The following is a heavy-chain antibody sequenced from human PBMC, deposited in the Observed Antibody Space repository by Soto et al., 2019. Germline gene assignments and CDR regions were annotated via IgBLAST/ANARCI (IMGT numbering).Heavy chain of an antibody. J-gene: IGHJ6*02. V-gene: IGHV4-59*01. CDR3: AIRTGRSYFGMDV. D-gene: IGHD1-26*01. CDR2: AYYSGST. CDR1: GGSMSYYY. Sequence: SETLSLTCTVSGGSMSYYYWNWIRQPPGKGLEWIGYAYYSGSTNYNPSLKSRVTISVDTSKNQFSLKLSSVTAADTAVYYCAIRTGRSYFGMDVWGQGTTVTVS.